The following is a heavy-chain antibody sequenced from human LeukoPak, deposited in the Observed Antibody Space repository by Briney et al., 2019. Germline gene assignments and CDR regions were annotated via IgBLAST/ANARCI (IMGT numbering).Heavy chain of an antibody. CDR2: ISGSGGST. CDR3: AKYGILTGYVIDY. Sequence: GGSLRLSCAASGFTFSSYAMSWVRQAPWKRLEWVSAISGSGGSTYYADSVKGRFTISRDNSKNTLYLQMNSLRAEDTAVYYCAKYGILTGYVIDYWGQGTLVTVSS. V-gene: IGHV3-23*01. CDR1: GFTFSSYA. D-gene: IGHD3-9*01. J-gene: IGHJ4*02.